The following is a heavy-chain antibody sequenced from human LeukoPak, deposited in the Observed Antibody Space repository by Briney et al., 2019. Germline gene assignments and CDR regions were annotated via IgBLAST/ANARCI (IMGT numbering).Heavy chain of an antibody. CDR1: GGSISSLY. D-gene: IGHD6-6*01. CDR3: ARHRAYSSSSPFDY. J-gene: IGHJ4*02. Sequence: SETLSLTCSVSGGSISSLYWSWIRQPPGKGLEWIGYIYYTGSTNYNPSLKSRVTMFVDMPKNQFFLRLSSVTAADTAVYYCARHRAYSSSSPFDYWGQGTLVTVSS. CDR2: IYYTGST. V-gene: IGHV4-59*08.